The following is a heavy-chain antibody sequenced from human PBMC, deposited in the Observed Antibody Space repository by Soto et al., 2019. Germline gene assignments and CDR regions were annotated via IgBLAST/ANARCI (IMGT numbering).Heavy chain of an antibody. CDR1: GFTFSDYY. CDR2: ISSSSSYT. V-gene: IGHV3-11*06. Sequence: PGGSLRLSCAASGFTFSDYYMSWIRQAPGKGLEWVSYISSSSSYTNYADSVKGRFTISRDNAKNSLYLQMNSLRAEDTAVYYCERLFSSSSSDFDYWGQGTLVTVSS. D-gene: IGHD6-6*01. J-gene: IGHJ4*02. CDR3: ERLFSSSSSDFDY.